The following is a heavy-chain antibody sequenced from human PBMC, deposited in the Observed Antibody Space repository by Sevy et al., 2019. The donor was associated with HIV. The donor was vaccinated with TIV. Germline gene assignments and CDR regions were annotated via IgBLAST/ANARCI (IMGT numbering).Heavy chain of an antibody. D-gene: IGHD3-16*01. CDR1: GFTFSNYN. V-gene: IGHV3-21*01. CDR2: ITSSSKFK. J-gene: IGHJ6*02. Sequence: GGSLRLSCAASGFTFSNYNMNWVRQAPGKGLEWVSSITSSSKFKYYADALKGRSTNSRDDAKNSVFLQINSLRVEDTAGYYCAREGGLVDGGMDVWGQGTTVTVSS. CDR3: AREGGLVDGGMDV.